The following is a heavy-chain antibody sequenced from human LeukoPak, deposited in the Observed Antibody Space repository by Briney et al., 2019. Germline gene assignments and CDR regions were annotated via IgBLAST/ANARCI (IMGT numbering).Heavy chain of an antibody. V-gene: IGHV3-23*01. J-gene: IGHJ6*02. CDR2: ISGSGGST. Sequence: GGSLRLSCAASGFTFISYAMSWVRQAPGKGLEWVSAISGSGGSTYYADSVKGRFTISRDNSKNTLYLQMNSLRAEDTAVFYCAKDPKGHYFYGMDVWGQGTTVTVSS. CDR3: AKDPKGHYFYGMDV. CDR1: GFTFISYA.